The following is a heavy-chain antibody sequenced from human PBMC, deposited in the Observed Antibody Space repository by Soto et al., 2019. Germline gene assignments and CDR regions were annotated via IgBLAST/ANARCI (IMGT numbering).Heavy chain of an antibody. D-gene: IGHD3-16*01. J-gene: IGHJ6*02. CDR3: ARAPPGPAPRWGV. V-gene: IGHV4-30-2*01. CDR1: NGSMSSGGYS. CDR2: IYPTGKT. Sequence: TLSLTCTVANGSMSSGGYSRSWLRQTPGKGLEWIGYIYPTGKTYYNPSLKNRATLSIDTSQNQFSLQLTSVTAADTAVYYCARAPPGPAPRWGVWGQGPTVTVSS.